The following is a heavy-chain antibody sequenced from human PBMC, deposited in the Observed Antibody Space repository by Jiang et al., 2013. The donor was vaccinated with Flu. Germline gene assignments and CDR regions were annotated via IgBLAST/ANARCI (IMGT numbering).Heavy chain of an antibody. D-gene: IGHD3-3*01. CDR3: ARARLEWFPFDF. Sequence: SGPGLVKPSETLSLTCTVSGVSITSHSWSWIRQAPGKGLEWIGYFYYSGNTQYNPSLKSRVTISADTSKNQFSLKLTSVTAADTAVYYCARARLEWFPFDFWGQGALVTVSS. CDR1: GVSITSHS. V-gene: IGHV4-59*11. J-gene: IGHJ4*02. CDR2: FYYSGNT.